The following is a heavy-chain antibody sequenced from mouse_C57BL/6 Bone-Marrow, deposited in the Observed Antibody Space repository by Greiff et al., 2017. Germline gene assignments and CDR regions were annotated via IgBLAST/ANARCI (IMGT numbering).Heavy chain of an antibody. Sequence: VHVKQSGTVLARPGASVKMSCKTSGYTFTSYWMHWVKQRPGQGLEWIGAIYPGNSDTSYNQKFKGKAKLTAVTSASTAYMELSSLTNEDSAVYYCTRDYSNHSSMDYWGQGTSVTVSS. CDR1: GYTFTSYW. D-gene: IGHD2-5*01. V-gene: IGHV1-5*01. CDR3: TRDYSNHSSMDY. J-gene: IGHJ4*01. CDR2: IYPGNSDT.